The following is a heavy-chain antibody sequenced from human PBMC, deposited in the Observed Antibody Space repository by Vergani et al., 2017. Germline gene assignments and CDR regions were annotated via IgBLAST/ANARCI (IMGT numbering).Heavy chain of an antibody. J-gene: IGHJ4*02. CDR2: VNPNSGAT. Sequence: QVQLVQSGAEVKKPGSSVKVSCKASGGTFSSYAISWVRQAPGQGLEWMGWVNPNSGATKLAQKFQGRVTMGTDTSISTGYMELSSLRSDDTAVYYCARLASVVVPAARPLDLWGQGTLITVSS. CDR1: GGTFSSYA. V-gene: IGHV1-2*02. CDR3: ARLASVVVPAARPLDL. D-gene: IGHD2-2*01.